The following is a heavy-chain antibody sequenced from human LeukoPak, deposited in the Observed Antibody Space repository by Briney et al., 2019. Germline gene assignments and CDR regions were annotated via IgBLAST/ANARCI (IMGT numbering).Heavy chain of an antibody. Sequence: PGGSLRLSCAASGFTFSSYSMNWVRQAPRKGLEWVSHISSSSSTIYYADSVKGRFTISRDNAKNSLYLQMNSLRDEDTAVYYCARDSMVRGVIPSWFDPWGQGTLVTVSS. J-gene: IGHJ5*02. CDR2: ISSSSSTI. D-gene: IGHD3-10*01. V-gene: IGHV3-48*02. CDR1: GFTFSSYS. CDR3: ARDSMVRGVIPSWFDP.